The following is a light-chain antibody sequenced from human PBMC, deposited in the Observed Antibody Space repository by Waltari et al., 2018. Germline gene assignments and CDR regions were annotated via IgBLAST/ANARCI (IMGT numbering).Light chain of an antibody. CDR3: QSYDSSLSAVV. V-gene: IGLV1-40*01. J-gene: IGLJ2*01. CDR2: GNS. CDR1: SSNIGAGYD. Sequence: QSVLTQPPSVSGAPGQRVTISCTGSSSNIGAGYDVHWYQQLPGTAPKLLIYGNSKRPPGVPDRFSCSKSGTSASLAITGLQAEDEADYYCQSYDSSLSAVVFGGGTKLTVL.